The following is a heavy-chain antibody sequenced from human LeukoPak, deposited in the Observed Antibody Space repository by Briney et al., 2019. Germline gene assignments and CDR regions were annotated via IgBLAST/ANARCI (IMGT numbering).Heavy chain of an antibody. CDR1: GFTFSRYG. Sequence: GGSLRLSCAASGFTFSRYGMRWVRQAPGKGLEWVAVISYDGSNKYYADSVKGRFTISRDNSKNTLYLQMNSLRAEDTAVYYCAKELWELLESSTFDYWGQGTLVTVSS. CDR2: ISYDGSNK. V-gene: IGHV3-30*18. J-gene: IGHJ4*02. D-gene: IGHD1-26*01. CDR3: AKELWELLESSTFDY.